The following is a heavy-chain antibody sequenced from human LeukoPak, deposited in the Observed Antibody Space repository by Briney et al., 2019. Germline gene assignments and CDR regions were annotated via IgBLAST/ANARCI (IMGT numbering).Heavy chain of an antibody. Sequence: PGGSLRLSCAASGFTVSSYAMSWVRQAPGKGLEWVSAISGSGGSTYYADSVKGRFTISRDNSKNTLYLQMNSLRAEDTAVYCCAKHHYGSGSLAHGEIDYWGQGTLVTVSS. V-gene: IGHV3-23*01. J-gene: IGHJ4*02. CDR1: GFTVSSYA. CDR2: ISGSGGST. D-gene: IGHD3-10*01. CDR3: AKHHYGSGSLAHGEIDY.